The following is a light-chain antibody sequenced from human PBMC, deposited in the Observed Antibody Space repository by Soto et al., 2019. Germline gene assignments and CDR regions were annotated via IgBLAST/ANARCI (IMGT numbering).Light chain of an antibody. J-gene: IGLJ2*01. CDR1: SSNIGGNY. Sequence: QSVLTQPPSASGTPGQRVTISCSGSSSNIGGNYVFWYQQVPGTAPKVVTYRNNQRPSGVPDRFSSSRSGTSASLAITGLRSEDEADYYCAAWDDTLSGVIFGGGTKLTVL. CDR2: RNN. V-gene: IGLV1-47*01. CDR3: AAWDDTLSGVI.